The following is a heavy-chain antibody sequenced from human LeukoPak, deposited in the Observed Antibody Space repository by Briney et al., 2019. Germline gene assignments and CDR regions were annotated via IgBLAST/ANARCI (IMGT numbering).Heavy chain of an antibody. V-gene: IGHV3-66*01. CDR2: IYSGGST. J-gene: IGHJ4*02. Sequence: GGSLRLSCAASGFIVSSNYMSWVRQAPGKGLEWVSVIYSGGSTYYADSVKGRFTISRDNSKNTLYLQMNSLRAEDTAVYYCARGNSGSYYFDYWGQGTLVTVSS. CDR3: ARGNSGSYYFDY. D-gene: IGHD1-26*01. CDR1: GFIVSSNY.